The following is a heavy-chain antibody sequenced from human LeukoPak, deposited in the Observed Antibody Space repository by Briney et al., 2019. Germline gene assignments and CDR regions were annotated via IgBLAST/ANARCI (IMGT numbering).Heavy chain of an antibody. CDR2: ISGSGGDT. CDR1: GFDFNNNG. Sequence: GGSLRLSCAASGFDFNNNGMSWVRQAPGKGQEWVSSISGSGGDTYYADSVKGRFTISRDNSRNILYLQMNSLRAEDTAIYYCVKGLDHWGQGALVSVSS. CDR3: VKGLDH. V-gene: IGHV3-23*01. J-gene: IGHJ4*02.